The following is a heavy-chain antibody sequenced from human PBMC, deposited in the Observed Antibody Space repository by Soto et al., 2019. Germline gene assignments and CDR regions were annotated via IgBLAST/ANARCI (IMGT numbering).Heavy chain of an antibody. CDR2: ISYDGSNK. CDR1: GFTFSSYA. D-gene: IGHD3-10*01. J-gene: IGHJ4*02. Sequence: GGSLRLSCAASGFTFSSYAMHWVRQAPGKGLEWVAVISYDGSNKYYADSVKGRFTISRDNSKNTLYLQMNSLRAEDTAVYYCARDQRSGSYYNGLMDYWGQGTLVTVSS. V-gene: IGHV3-30-3*01. CDR3: ARDQRSGSYYNGLMDY.